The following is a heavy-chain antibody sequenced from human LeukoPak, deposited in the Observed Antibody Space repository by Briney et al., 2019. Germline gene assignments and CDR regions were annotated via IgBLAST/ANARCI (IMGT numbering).Heavy chain of an antibody. D-gene: IGHD3-3*01. Sequence: GGSLRLSCAASGFTFSSYGMHWVRQAPGKGLEWVAFIRYDGSNKYYADSVKGRFTISRDNSKNTLYLQMNSLRAEDTAVYYCAKVTRSVQFLDVLDYWGQGTLVTVSS. CDR1: GFTFSSYG. CDR3: AKVTRSVQFLDVLDY. CDR2: IRYDGSNK. J-gene: IGHJ4*02. V-gene: IGHV3-30*02.